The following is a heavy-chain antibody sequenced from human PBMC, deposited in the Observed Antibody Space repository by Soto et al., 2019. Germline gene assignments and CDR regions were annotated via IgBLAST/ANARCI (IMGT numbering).Heavy chain of an antibody. J-gene: IGHJ4*02. CDR3: AKALSQWLSPLSFGY. CDR1: GFTFDDYA. CDR2: ISWNSGSI. V-gene: IGHV3-9*01. Sequence: EVQLVESGGGLVQPGRSLRLSCAASGFTFDDYAMHWVRQAPGKGLEWVSGISWNSGSIGYADSVKGRFTISRDNAKNSLYLQMNSLRAEDTALYYCAKALSQWLSPLSFGYWGQGTLVTVSS. D-gene: IGHD3-22*01.